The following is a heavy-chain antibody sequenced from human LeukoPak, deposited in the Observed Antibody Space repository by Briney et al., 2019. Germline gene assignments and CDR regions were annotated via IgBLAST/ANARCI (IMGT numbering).Heavy chain of an antibody. Sequence: SGPALVKATQTLTLTCTFSGFSLSTSGMCVSWIRQPPGKALEWLALIDWDDDKYFSTSLKTRLTISKDTSKNQVVLTMPNLDPVDPATYYSARVPGLPKLVHYWGQGTLVAVS. CDR1: GFSLSTSGMC. D-gene: IGHD2-15*01. J-gene: IGHJ4*02. CDR3: ARVPGLPKLVHY. V-gene: IGHV2-70*01. CDR2: IDWDDDK.